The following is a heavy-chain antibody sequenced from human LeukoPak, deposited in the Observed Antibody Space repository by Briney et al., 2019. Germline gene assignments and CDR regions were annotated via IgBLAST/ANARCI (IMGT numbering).Heavy chain of an antibody. J-gene: IGHJ4*02. V-gene: IGHV4-34*01. CDR2: INHSGST. CDR3: ARLVDTAMVLPDYYFDY. Sequence: QPSETLSLTCAVYGGSFSGYYWSWIRQPSGKGLEWIGEINHSGSTNYNPSLKSRVTISVDTSKNQFSLKLSSVTAADTAVYYCARLVDTAMVLPDYYFDYWGQGTLVTVSS. CDR1: GGSFSGYY. D-gene: IGHD5-18*01.